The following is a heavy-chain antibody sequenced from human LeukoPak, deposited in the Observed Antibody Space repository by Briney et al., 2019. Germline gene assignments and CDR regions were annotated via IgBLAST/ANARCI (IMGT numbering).Heavy chain of an antibody. D-gene: IGHD1-20*01. CDR1: GFTFSDYY. CDR2: ISSSGSTI. CDR3: ARDPNNWNDVAWFDP. J-gene: IGHJ5*02. Sequence: PGGSLRLSCAASGFTFSDYYMSWILQAPGKGLEWVSYISSSGSTIYYADSVKGRFTVSRDDAKNSVFLEMNSLRAEDTAIYYCARDPNNWNDVAWFDPWGQGTLVTVSS. V-gene: IGHV3-11*01.